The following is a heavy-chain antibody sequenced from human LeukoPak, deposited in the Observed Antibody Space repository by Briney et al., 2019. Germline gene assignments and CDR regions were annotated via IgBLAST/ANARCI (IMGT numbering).Heavy chain of an antibody. CDR2: ISSSSSYI. CDR3: ARLASGSSGQPFDF. J-gene: IGHJ4*02. Sequence: GGSLRLPCAASGFTFSSYSMNWVRQAPGKGLEWVSSISSSSSYIYYADSVKGRFTISRDNSKNMLFLQMSSLRYDDTAVYYCARLASGSSGQPFDFWGQGTLVTVSS. CDR1: GFTFSSYS. D-gene: IGHD6-19*01. V-gene: IGHV3-21*01.